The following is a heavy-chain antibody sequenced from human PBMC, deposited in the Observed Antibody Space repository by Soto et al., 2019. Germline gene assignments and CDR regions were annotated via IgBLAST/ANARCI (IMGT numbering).Heavy chain of an antibody. CDR3: AASIFYYGMDV. J-gene: IGHJ6*02. CDR1: VYTFTNYW. V-gene: IGHV5-51*01. CDR2: IYPGDSDT. Sequence: GYSLKISGKVSVYTFTNYWIGWVRQMRGKGLEWRGIIYPGDSDTKYNPSFQGQVTISADKSITTTYLQWSSLKASDTAIYYCAASIFYYGMDVWGQGTTVTVSS.